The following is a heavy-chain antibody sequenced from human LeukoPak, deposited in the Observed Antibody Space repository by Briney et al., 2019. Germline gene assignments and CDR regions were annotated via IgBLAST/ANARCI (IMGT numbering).Heavy chain of an antibody. Sequence: SETLSLTCTVSGGSISSSSYYWGWIRQPPGKGLEWIGSIYYSGSTYYNPSLKSRVTISVDTSKNQFSLKLSSVTAADTAVYYCARDGRVRGVIWGQGTLVTVSS. J-gene: IGHJ4*02. CDR1: GGSISSSSYY. CDR3: ARDGRVRGVI. V-gene: IGHV4-39*07. CDR2: IYYSGST. D-gene: IGHD3-10*01.